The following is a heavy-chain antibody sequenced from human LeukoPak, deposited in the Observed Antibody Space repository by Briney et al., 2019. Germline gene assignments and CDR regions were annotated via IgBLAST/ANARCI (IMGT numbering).Heavy chain of an antibody. CDR3: ARDRYYDSSGYYYYYYMDV. J-gene: IGHJ6*03. V-gene: IGHV4-4*07. CDR2: IYTSGST. CDR1: GGSISSYY. Sequence: SETLSLTCTVSGGSISSYYWSWIRQPAGKGLEWIGRIYTSGSTSYNPSLKSRATMSVDTSKNQFSLKLSSVTAADTAVYYCARDRYYDSSGYYYYYYMDVWGKGTTVTVSS. D-gene: IGHD3-22*01.